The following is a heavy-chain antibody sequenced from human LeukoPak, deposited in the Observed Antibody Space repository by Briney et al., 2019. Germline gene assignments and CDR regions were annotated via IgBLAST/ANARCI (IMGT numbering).Heavy chain of an antibody. J-gene: IGHJ4*02. CDR2: IWYDGSNK. D-gene: IGHD1-26*01. Sequence: GGSLRLSCAASGFTFSSYAMHWVRQAPGKGLEWVADIWYDGSNKYYADSVKGRFTISRDNSKNTLYLQMNSLRAEDTAVYYCARDSKATSSFDYWGQGTLVTVSS. V-gene: IGHV3-33*08. CDR3: ARDSKATSSFDY. CDR1: GFTFSSYA.